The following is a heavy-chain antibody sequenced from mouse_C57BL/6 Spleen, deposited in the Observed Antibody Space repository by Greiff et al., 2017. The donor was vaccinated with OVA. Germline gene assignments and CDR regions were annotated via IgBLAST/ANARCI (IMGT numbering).Heavy chain of an antibody. CDR2: IDPSDSET. CDR3: AREVYYYGSSYEGY. J-gene: IGHJ2*01. D-gene: IGHD1-1*01. Sequence: QVQLQQPGAELVRPGSSVKLSCKASGYTFTSYWMHWVKQRPIQGLEWIGNIDPSDSETHYNQKFKDKATLTVDKSSSTAYMQLSSLTSEDSAVYYCAREVYYYGSSYEGYWGQGTTLTVSS. CDR1: GYTFTSYW. V-gene: IGHV1-52*01.